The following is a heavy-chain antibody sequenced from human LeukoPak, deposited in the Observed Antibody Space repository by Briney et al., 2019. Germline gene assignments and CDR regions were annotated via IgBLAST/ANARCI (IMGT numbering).Heavy chain of an antibody. CDR1: GVSISRYH. Sequence: SETLSLTCTVSGVSISRYHWIWIRQPAGKGLEWIGRIYTSGSTNYTPPLNSRITMSVDTSKNQFSLKLSSVTAADTAVYYCARSNSYYCSSTSCYPYPEYYFDYWGQGTLVTVSS. J-gene: IGHJ4*02. D-gene: IGHD2-2*01. V-gene: IGHV4-4*07. CDR3: ARSNSYYCSSTSCYPYPEYYFDY. CDR2: IYTSGST.